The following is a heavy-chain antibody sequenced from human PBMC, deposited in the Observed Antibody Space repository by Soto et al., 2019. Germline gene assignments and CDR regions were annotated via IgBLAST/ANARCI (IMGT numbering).Heavy chain of an antibody. Sequence: GGSLRLFCAASRFTFSNYGMQWVRQAPGKGLEWVAVISHDGTVKYYADSVKGRFTISRDNFQNTLDLQMDSLRAENTAVYYCAKERDTRSSSCFDSWGQVTLVTVSP. J-gene: IGHJ4*02. CDR1: RFTFSNYG. CDR3: AKERDTRSSSCFDS. CDR2: ISHDGTVK. D-gene: IGHD5-18*01. V-gene: IGHV3-30*18.